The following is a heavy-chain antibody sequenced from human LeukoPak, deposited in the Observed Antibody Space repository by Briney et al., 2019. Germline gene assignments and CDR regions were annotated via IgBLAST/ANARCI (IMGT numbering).Heavy chain of an antibody. J-gene: IGHJ4*02. CDR3: ARDRQFTYYYDSSGYYFDY. V-gene: IGHV3-30-3*01. CDR2: ISYDGGNK. Sequence: GGSLRLSCAASGFTFSSYAMHWVRQAPGKGLGWVAVISYDGGNKYYADSVKGRFTISRDNSKNTLYLQMNSLRAEDTAVYYCARDRQFTYYYDSSGYYFDYWGQGTLVTVSS. D-gene: IGHD3-22*01. CDR1: GFTFSSYA.